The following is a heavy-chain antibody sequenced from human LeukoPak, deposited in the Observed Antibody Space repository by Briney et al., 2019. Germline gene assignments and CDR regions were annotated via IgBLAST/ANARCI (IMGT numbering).Heavy chain of an antibody. CDR2: IYHGGRT. CDR3: ARVSYGSGSYYTDY. J-gene: IGHJ4*02. D-gene: IGHD3-10*01. CDR1: GYSISSGYY. V-gene: IGHV4-38-2*02. Sequence: SETLSLTCTVSGYSISSGYYWGWIRQTPGKGLEWIGYIYHGGRTDYNPSLESRVTMSVDTSKNQFSLKLSSVTAADTAVYYCARVSYGSGSYYTDYWGQGTLVTVSS.